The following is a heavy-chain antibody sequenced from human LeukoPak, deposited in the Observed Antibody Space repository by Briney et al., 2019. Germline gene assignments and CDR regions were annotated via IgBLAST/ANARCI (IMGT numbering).Heavy chain of an antibody. J-gene: IGHJ6*02. CDR2: IYNSGST. CDR1: GGSINSYY. D-gene: IGHD3-22*01. CDR3: ARSYDSRGYYYYGMDV. Sequence: SETLSLTCTVSGGSINSYYWTWIRQPPGKGLVWIGYIYNSGSTNYNPSLKSRVTISTDTSKKQFSLRVSSVTAADTAVYYCARSYDSRGYYYYGMDVWGQGTTVTVSS. V-gene: IGHV4-59*08.